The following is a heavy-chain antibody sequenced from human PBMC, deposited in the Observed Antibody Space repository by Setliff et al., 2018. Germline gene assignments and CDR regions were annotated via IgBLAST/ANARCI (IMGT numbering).Heavy chain of an antibody. CDR1: GGTFSSYV. CDR3: ARNTLGPDIVVVVAATPNAFDI. CDR2: IIPMFGT. V-gene: IGHV1-69*13. J-gene: IGHJ3*02. D-gene: IGHD2-15*01. Sequence: ASVKVSCKASGGTFSSYVISWVREAPGQGLEWMGGIIPMFGTNYARKFQGRVTITADESTSTAYMELSSLGSEDTAVYYCARNTLGPDIVVVVAATPNAFDIWGQGTMVTVSS.